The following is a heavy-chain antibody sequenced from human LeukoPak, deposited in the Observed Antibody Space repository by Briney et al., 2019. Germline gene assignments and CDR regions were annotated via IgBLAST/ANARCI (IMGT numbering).Heavy chain of an antibody. CDR3: AKGSGWEMSYYYYYMDV. Sequence: PGGSLRLSCAASGFTFSSYGMHWVRQAPGKGLEWVAFIRYDGSNKYYVGSVKGRFTISRDNSKYTLYLQMNSLRAEDTAVYYCAKGSGWEMSYYYYYMDVWGKGTTVTISS. CDR2: IRYDGSNK. D-gene: IGHD1-26*01. V-gene: IGHV3-30*02. CDR1: GFTFSSYG. J-gene: IGHJ6*03.